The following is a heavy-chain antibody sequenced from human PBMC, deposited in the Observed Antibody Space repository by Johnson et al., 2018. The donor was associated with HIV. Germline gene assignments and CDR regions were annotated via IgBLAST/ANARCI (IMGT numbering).Heavy chain of an antibody. CDR2: IKQDGSEK. CDR1: GFTFSSYW. J-gene: IGHJ3*02. V-gene: IGHV3-7*05. CDR3: ARDLGPSSIAARLI. Sequence: VQLVESGVGLVQPGGSLRLSCAASGFTFSSYWMSWVRQAPGKGLEWVANIKQDGSEKYYVDAGKGRFTISRDNAKNSLYLQMNSLRAEDTAVYYCARDLGPSSIAARLIWGQGTMVTVSS. D-gene: IGHD6-6*01.